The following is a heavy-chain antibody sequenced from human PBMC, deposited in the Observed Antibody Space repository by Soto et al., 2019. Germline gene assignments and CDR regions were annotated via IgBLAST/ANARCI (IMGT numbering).Heavy chain of an antibody. J-gene: IGHJ5*02. CDR2: INPNSGGT. Sequence: ASVKVSCKASGYTFTGYYMHWVRQAPGQGLEWMGWINPNSGGTNYAQKFQGWVTMTRDTSISTAYMELSRLRSDDTAVYYCARAGDAAAAVGWFDPWGQGTLVTVSS. V-gene: IGHV1-2*04. CDR3: ARAGDAAAAVGWFDP. D-gene: IGHD6-13*01. CDR1: GYTFTGYY.